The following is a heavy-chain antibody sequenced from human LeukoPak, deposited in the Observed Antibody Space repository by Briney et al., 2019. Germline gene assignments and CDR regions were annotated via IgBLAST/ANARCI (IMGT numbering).Heavy chain of an antibody. D-gene: IGHD1-14*01. V-gene: IGHV4-34*01. CDR2: INHSGTT. Sequence: PSETLSLTCAVYGGSFSGYYWSWIRQPPGRGLEWIGEINHSGTTNYNPSLKSRVTISVDTSKNQFSLKLSSVTAADTAVYYCARLKSHRNRLADPWGQGTLVTVSS. CDR1: GGSFSGYY. CDR3: ARLKSHRNRLADP. J-gene: IGHJ5*02.